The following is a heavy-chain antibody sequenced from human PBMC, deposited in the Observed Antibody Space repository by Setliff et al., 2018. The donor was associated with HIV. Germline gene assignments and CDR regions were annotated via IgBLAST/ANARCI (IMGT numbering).Heavy chain of an antibody. V-gene: IGHV3-23*01. CDR2: ISSSGINT. Sequence: GESLRLSCAASGFTFSNYAMTWVRQAAGKGLEWVSAISSSGINTYYIDSVKGRFIISRDNSRNTLYLQLNSLRVEDTAVYFCAKEVSGGGWPRWGDQWGQGTRVTVSS. CDR3: AKEVSGGGWPRWGDQ. D-gene: IGHD6-19*01. J-gene: IGHJ4*02. CDR1: GFTFSNYA.